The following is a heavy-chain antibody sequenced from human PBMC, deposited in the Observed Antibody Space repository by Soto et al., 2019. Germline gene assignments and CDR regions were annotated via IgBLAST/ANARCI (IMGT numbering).Heavy chain of an antibody. CDR1: GTSIRHFY. D-gene: IGHD2-2*01. CDR3: VSDRADFSSTDYQCFSV. J-gene: IGHJ2*01. CDR2: IYITGTT. V-gene: IGHV4-4*07. Sequence: SETLSLTYKVSGTSIRHFYWPWISQNAGKGLEWIGRIYITGTTSLNPALKSRVTMSMDTSKNEFSLNLTSVTAADTAVYYCVSDRADFSSTDYQCFSVWGRGIQDTVSS.